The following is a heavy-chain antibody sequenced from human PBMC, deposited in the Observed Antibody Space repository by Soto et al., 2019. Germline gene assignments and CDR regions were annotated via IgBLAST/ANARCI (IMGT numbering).Heavy chain of an antibody. J-gene: IGHJ4*02. D-gene: IGHD3-22*01. CDR3: ARGQQGYYYDSSGYYSDY. Sequence: ASVKVSCTASGYTFTSYGISWVRQAPGQGLEWLGWISAYNGNTNYAQKLQGRVTMTTDTSTSTAYMELRSLRSDDTAVYYCARGQQGYYYDSSGYYSDYWGQGTLVTVSS. CDR1: GYTFTSYG. V-gene: IGHV1-18*01. CDR2: ISAYNGNT.